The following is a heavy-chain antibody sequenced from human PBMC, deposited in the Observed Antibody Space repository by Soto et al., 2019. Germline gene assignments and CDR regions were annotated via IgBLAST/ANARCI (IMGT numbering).Heavy chain of an antibody. CDR2: IYYSGSIYNSGST. CDR1: GASISNGGYY. D-gene: IGHD4-17*01. CDR3: ARGRLRDRFDY. V-gene: IGHV4-31*11. J-gene: IGHJ4*02. Sequence: QVQLQESGPGLVKPSQTLSLTCAVSGASISNGGYYWSWIRQHPGKGLEWIGYIYYSGSIYNSGSTYYNPYLKSRGTISVDTSENQFSLKLNSVTAADTAVYYCARGRLRDRFDYWGQGALVTVSS.